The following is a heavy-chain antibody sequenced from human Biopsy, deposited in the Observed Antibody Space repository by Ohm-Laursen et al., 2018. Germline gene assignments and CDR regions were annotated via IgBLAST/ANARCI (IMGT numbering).Heavy chain of an antibody. CDR1: GESFNGYY. CDR2: INHSGRT. D-gene: IGHD3-22*01. CDR3: VRGVDYYDPYHYYALDV. V-gene: IGHV4-34*01. J-gene: IGHJ6*02. Sequence: SDTLSLTCAVYGESFNGYYWSWIRQTPGKELEWIGEINHSGRTNYNPSLKSRVTISVDTSKNQFSLKVRSVTAADTAVYYCVRGVDYYDPYHYYALDVWGQGTTVTVSS.